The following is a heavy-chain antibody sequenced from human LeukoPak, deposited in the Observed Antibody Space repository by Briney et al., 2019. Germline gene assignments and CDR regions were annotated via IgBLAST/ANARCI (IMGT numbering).Heavy chain of an antibody. CDR1: GDSIRTTRY. J-gene: IGHJ6*02. D-gene: IGHD5-24*01. CDR2: VYFSGST. Sequence: SETLSLTCTVSGDSIRTTRYWGWIRQPPGKGLEWIGAVYFSGSTYYNPSLKSRVIISVDTSKNQFSQKLTSVTAADTAVYYCATQGYNNQTMDVWGQGTAVTVSS. V-gene: IGHV4-39*01. CDR3: ATQGYNNQTMDV.